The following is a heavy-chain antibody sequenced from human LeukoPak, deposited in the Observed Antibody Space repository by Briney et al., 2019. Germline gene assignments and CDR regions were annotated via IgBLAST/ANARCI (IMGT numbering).Heavy chain of an antibody. Sequence: PSETLSLTCSVSGGSISNYYWTWIRQPPGKGLEWIGYIYYSGNTNYNPSLKSRVTIPLDTSKNQLSLKLTSVTAADTAVYYCARCSRGTSVGMDVWGQGTTVTVSS. V-gene: IGHV4-59*08. J-gene: IGHJ6*02. CDR1: GGSISNYY. CDR2: IYYSGNT. CDR3: ARCSRGTSVGMDV. D-gene: IGHD1-1*01.